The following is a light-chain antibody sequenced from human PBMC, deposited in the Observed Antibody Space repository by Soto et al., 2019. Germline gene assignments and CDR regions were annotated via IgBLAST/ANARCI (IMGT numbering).Light chain of an antibody. V-gene: IGKV3-11*01. J-gene: IGKJ4*01. CDR1: QNVGLN. Sequence: EMVLTQSPSTLSLSPGESATLSCRASQNVGLNFAWYQQKSGQPPRLLIHTASSMASGIPARFSGSGSRTDFTLTSSSLEPEDIAVYYCQERGRWPRATFGGGTKVEMK. CDR3: QERGRWPRAT. CDR2: TAS.